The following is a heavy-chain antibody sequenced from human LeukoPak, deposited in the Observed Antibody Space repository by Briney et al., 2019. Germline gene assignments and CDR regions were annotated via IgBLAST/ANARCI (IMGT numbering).Heavy chain of an antibody. CDR2: IDSSSSYI. V-gene: IGHV3-21*06. Sequence: GGSLRLSCAASGFTFSDYSMTWVRQAPGKGLEWVSSIDSSSSYIFYADSMKGRFTISRDNAKNSLYLQVDSLRAEDTAMYFCAKGNVMGGRGFDYWGQGTLVTVSS. CDR1: GFTFSDYS. CDR3: AKGNVMGGRGFDY. J-gene: IGHJ4*02. D-gene: IGHD3-16*01.